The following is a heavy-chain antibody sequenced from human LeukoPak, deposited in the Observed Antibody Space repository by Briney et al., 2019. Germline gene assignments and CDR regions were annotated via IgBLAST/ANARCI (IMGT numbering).Heavy chain of an antibody. CDR3: VREVQLWRQNMYFYYMDA. D-gene: IGHD3-16*01. CDR2: IFSTGST. V-gene: IGHV4-4*07. J-gene: IGHJ6*03. CDR1: GDSLTYYY. Sequence: PSETLSLTCRFSGDSLTYYYWTWIRQPAGKGLEWIGRIFSTGSTNYNPSLQGRVTISVDKSKNQFSLRLSSVTAADTAVYFCVREVQLWRQNMYFYYMDAWGKGTTVIVSS.